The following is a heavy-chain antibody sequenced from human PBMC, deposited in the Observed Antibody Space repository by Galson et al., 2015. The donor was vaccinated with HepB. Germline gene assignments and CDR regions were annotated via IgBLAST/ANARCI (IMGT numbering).Heavy chain of an antibody. D-gene: IGHD2-2*01. Sequence: SLRLSCAASGFTFISYSMNRVRQAPGKGLEWVSSITSGSDYIYYADSVKGRFTISRDNAKNSLFLQMNSLRVEDAAVYYCARTGSSTTILRNSWFDPWGQGILVTVSS. CDR3: ARTGSSTTILRNSWFDP. CDR2: ITSGSDYI. J-gene: IGHJ5*02. V-gene: IGHV3-21*01. CDR1: GFTFISYS.